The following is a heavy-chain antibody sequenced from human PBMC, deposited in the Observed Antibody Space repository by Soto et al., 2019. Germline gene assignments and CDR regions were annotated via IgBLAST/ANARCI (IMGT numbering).Heavy chain of an antibody. Sequence: PGGSLRLSCAASGFTFSSYGMHWVRQAPGKGLAWVAVISYDGSNKYYADSVKGRFTISRDNSKNTLYLQMNSLRAEDTAVYYCARSRLYCSSTSCYAYYYYGMDVWGQGTTVTVSS. D-gene: IGHD2-2*01. CDR1: GFTFSSYG. CDR2: ISYDGSNK. J-gene: IGHJ6*02. V-gene: IGHV3-30*03. CDR3: ARSRLYCSSTSCYAYYYYGMDV.